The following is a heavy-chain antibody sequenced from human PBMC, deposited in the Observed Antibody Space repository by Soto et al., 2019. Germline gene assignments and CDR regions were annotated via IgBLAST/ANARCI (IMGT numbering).Heavy chain of an antibody. CDR2: IYYSGST. J-gene: IGHJ6*02. Sequence: SETLSLTCTVSCGSISSGDYYWSWIRQPPGKGLEWIGYIYYSGSTYYNPSLKSRVTISVDTSKNQFSLKLSSVTAADTAVYYCARDNILGILYGGMDVWGQGTTVTVSS. D-gene: IGHD3-3*01. V-gene: IGHV4-30-4*01. CDR3: ARDNILGILYGGMDV. CDR1: CGSISSGDYY.